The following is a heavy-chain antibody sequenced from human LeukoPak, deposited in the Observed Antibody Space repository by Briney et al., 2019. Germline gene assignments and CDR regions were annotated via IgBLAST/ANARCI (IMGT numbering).Heavy chain of an antibody. D-gene: IGHD1-20*01. Sequence: PGGSLRLSCAASGFTFSSYWMSWVRQAPGKGLEWVANIKQDGSEKYYVDSVKGRFTISRDNSKNTLYLQMNSLRDEDTAIYYCAKDFTPDGIWDIDYWGRGTLITVSS. CDR3: AKDFTPDGIWDIDY. V-gene: IGHV3-7*03. J-gene: IGHJ4*02. CDR2: IKQDGSEK. CDR1: GFTFSSYW.